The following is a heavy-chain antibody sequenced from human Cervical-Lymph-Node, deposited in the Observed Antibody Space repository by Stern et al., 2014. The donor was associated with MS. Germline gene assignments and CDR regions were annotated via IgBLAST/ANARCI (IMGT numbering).Heavy chain of an antibody. CDR3: ARVHADSSSWYWWYFDL. CDR1: GGSISSGGYS. V-gene: IGHV4-31*03. Sequence: VQLQESGPGLVKPSQTLSLTCTVSGGSISSGGYSWSWIRQLPGKGLEWIGYIYYSGSTYYNPSLKSRVTISVDTSKNQFSLKLSSVTAADTAVYYCARVHADSSSWYWWYFDLWGRGTLVTVSS. J-gene: IGHJ2*01. CDR2: IYYSGST. D-gene: IGHD6-13*01.